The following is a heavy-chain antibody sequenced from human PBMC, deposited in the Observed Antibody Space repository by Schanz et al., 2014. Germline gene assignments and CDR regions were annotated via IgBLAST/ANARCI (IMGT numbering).Heavy chain of an antibody. CDR2: INSVGSNT. CDR1: GFTFSSYA. V-gene: IGHV3-23*04. J-gene: IGHJ4*02. CDR3: VRDELLWFGEVLSLDY. Sequence: VRLVESGGGVVQPGRSLRLSCAASGFTFSSYAMSWVRQAPGKGLEWVARINSVGSNTDYADSVTGRFTISRDNAKNTLYLQMNTLRAEDTALYYCVRDELLWFGEVLSLDYWGQGALVTVSS. D-gene: IGHD3-10*01.